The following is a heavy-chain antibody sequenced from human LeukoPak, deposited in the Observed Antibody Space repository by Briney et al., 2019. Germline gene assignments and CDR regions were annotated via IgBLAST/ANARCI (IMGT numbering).Heavy chain of an antibody. J-gene: IGHJ4*02. Sequence: ASVKVSCKASGYTFTSYYMHWVRQAPGQGLEWMGIINPSGGSTSYAQKFQGRVTMTRDMSTSTVYMELSSSRSEDTAVYYCAREVIEVGYYFDYWGQGTLVTVSS. CDR3: AREVIEVGYYFDY. CDR2: INPSGGST. D-gene: IGHD2/OR15-2a*01. V-gene: IGHV1-46*01. CDR1: GYTFTSYY.